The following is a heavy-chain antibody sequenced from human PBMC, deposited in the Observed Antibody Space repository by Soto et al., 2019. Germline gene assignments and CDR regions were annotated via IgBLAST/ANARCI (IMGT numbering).Heavy chain of an antibody. J-gene: IGHJ3*01. V-gene: IGHV3-23*01. CDR1: GFTFSSYY. CDR3: AKDQAGYYDSSGYV. D-gene: IGHD3-22*01. CDR2: ISVSGGST. Sequence: XGSLRLTCAASGFTFSSYYMSWVRQAPGKGLEWVSAISVSGGSTYYADSVKGRFTISRDNSKNTLYLQMNSLRAEDTAVYYWAKDQAGYYDSSGYVWGQGTMVTVSS.